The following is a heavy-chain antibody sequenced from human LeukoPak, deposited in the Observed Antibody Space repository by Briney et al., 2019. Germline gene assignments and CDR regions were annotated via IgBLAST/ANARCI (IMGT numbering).Heavy chain of an antibody. Sequence: SETLSLTCAVYGGSFSGYYWSWIRQPPGKGLEWIGEINHSGSTNYNPSLKSRVTISVDTSKNQFSLKLSSVTAADTAVYYCARGGGSWHLDYWGQGTLVTVSS. J-gene: IGHJ4*02. CDR2: INHSGST. CDR3: ARGGGSWHLDY. D-gene: IGHD6-13*01. CDR1: GGSFSGYY. V-gene: IGHV4-34*01.